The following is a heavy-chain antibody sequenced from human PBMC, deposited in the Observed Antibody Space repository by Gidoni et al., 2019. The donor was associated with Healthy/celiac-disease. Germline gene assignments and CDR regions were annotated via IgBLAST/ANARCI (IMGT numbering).Heavy chain of an antibody. Sequence: QVQLVESGGGVVQPGRSLRLSCAASGFTFRSYAMHWVRQAPGKGLEWVAVISYDGSNKYYADSVKGRFTISRDNSKNTLYLQMNSLRAEDTAVYYCARVTVRGVTTVPFDYWGQGTLVTVSS. CDR2: ISYDGSNK. CDR3: ARVTVRGVTTVPFDY. V-gene: IGHV3-30-3*01. J-gene: IGHJ4*02. D-gene: IGHD3-10*01. CDR1: GFTFRSYA.